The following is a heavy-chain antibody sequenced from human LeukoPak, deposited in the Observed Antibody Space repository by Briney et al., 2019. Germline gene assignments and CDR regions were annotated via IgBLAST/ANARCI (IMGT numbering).Heavy chain of an antibody. Sequence: ASVKVSCKASGYTFTNYYMHWVRRAPGHGLEWMGWINPNRGDTNYAQKFQGRVTMTRDTSISTAFMELTRLTSDDTAVYYCTRDLLGFATTPLSDWGQGTLVTVSS. CDR1: GYTFTNYY. J-gene: IGHJ4*02. CDR2: INPNRGDT. D-gene: IGHD4-17*01. CDR3: TRDLLGFATTPLSD. V-gene: IGHV1-2*02.